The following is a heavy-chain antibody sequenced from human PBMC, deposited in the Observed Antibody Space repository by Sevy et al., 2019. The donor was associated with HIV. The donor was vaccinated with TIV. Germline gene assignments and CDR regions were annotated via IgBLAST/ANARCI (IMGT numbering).Heavy chain of an antibody. V-gene: IGHV3-7*03. CDR3: ARDCSSTSCLWGMDV. J-gene: IGHJ6*02. CDR1: GFTFSSYW. D-gene: IGHD2-2*01. Sequence: GGSLRLSCAASGFTFSSYWMSWVRQAPGKGLEWVANIKLDGSVKYYVDSVKGRFTISRDNAKNSLYLQMNSLRAEDTAVYYCARDCSSTSCLWGMDVWGQGTTVTVSS. CDR2: IKLDGSVK.